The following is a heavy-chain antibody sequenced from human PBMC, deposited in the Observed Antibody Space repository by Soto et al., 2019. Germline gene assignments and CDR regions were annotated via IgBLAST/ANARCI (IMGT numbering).Heavy chain of an antibody. CDR3: ASNAGAYGYGDSYFDY. CDR1: GFTFSSYW. Sequence: EVQLVESGGGLVQPGGSLRLSCAASGFTFSSYWMSWVRQAPGKGLEWVANIKQDGSEKYYVDSVKGRFTISRDNAKNSLYLQMHSLRAEDTAVYYCASNAGAYGYGDSYFDYWGQGTLVTVSS. J-gene: IGHJ4*02. V-gene: IGHV3-7*01. D-gene: IGHD4-17*01. CDR2: IKQDGSEK.